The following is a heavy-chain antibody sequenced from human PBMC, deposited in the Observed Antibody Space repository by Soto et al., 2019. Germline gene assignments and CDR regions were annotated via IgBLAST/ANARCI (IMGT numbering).Heavy chain of an antibody. J-gene: IGHJ3*02. CDR2: IVVGSGNT. D-gene: IGHD3-22*01. Sequence: GASVKVSCKASGFTFTSSAVQWVRQARGQRLEWIGWIVVGSGNTNHAQKFQERVTITRDMSTSTAYMELSSLRSEDTAVYYCAAAPYYYDSSGYYYFAFDIWGQGTMVTVSS. CDR1: GFTFTSSA. CDR3: AAAPYYYDSSGYYYFAFDI. V-gene: IGHV1-58*01.